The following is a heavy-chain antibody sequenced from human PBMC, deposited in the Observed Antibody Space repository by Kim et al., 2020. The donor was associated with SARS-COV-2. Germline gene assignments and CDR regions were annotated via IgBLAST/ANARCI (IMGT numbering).Heavy chain of an antibody. D-gene: IGHD3-22*01. CDR3: ASGAYYYDSSGYY. Sequence: SNPSLKSRVTIAVDTSKNQFSLKLSSVTAADTAVYYCASGAYYYDSSGYYWGQGTLVTVSS. J-gene: IGHJ4*02. V-gene: IGHV4-30-2*04.